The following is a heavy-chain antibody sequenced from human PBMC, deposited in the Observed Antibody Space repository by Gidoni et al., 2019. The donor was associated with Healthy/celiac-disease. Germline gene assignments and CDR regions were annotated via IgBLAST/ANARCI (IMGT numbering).Heavy chain of an antibody. Sequence: EVQLVESGGGLVQPGGSLRLSCAASGFTVSSNYMSWVRQAPGKGLEWVSVIYSGGSTYYADSVKGRFTISRDNSKNTLYLQMNSLRAEDTAVYYCARGQRIDYDSSGPGAFDIWGQGTMVTVSS. J-gene: IGHJ3*02. CDR1: GFTVSSNY. D-gene: IGHD3-22*01. V-gene: IGHV3-66*02. CDR3: ARGQRIDYDSSGPGAFDI. CDR2: IYSGGST.